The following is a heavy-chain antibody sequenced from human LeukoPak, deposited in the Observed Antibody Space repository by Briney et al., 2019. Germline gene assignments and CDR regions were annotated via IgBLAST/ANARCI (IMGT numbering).Heavy chain of an antibody. CDR2: ISWNSGSI. CDR3: AKDRHYYYGMDV. V-gene: IGHV3-9*01. Sequence: GRSLRLSCAASGFTFDDYAMHWVRQAPGKGLEWVSGISWNSGSIGYADSVKGRFTISRDDAKNSLYLQMNSLRAEDTALYYCAKDRHYYYGMDVWGQGTTVTVSS. J-gene: IGHJ6*02. CDR1: GFTFDDYA.